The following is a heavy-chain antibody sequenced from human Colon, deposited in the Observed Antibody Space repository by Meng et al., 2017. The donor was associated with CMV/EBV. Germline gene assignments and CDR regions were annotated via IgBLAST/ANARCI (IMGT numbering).Heavy chain of an antibody. CDR2: ISGSGGST. V-gene: IGHV3-23*01. CDR1: GFTFSSYA. Sequence: GESLKISCAASGFTFSSYAMSWVRQAPGKGLEWVSAISGSGGSTYYADSVKGRFTISRDNAKNILYLQMNSLRGEDTAVYYCVRDSHTAGHCPDSVCLNPFDRWGQGTLVTVSS. J-gene: IGHJ4*02. CDR3: VRDSHTAGHCPDSVCLNPFDR. D-gene: IGHD2-8*01.